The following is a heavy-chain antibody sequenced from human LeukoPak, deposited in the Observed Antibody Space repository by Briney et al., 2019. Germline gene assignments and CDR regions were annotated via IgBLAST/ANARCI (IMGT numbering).Heavy chain of an antibody. CDR2: IIPIFGTA. CDR3: ARDGSWGSTSYSDY. D-gene: IGHD2-2*01. V-gene: IGHV1-69*05. J-gene: IGHJ4*02. Sequence: SVKVSCKASGGTFSSYAISWVRQAPGQGLEWMGRIIPIFGTANYAQKFQGRVTITTDESTSTAYMELSRLRSDDTAVYYCARDGSWGSTSYSDYWGQGTLVTVSS. CDR1: GGTFSSYA.